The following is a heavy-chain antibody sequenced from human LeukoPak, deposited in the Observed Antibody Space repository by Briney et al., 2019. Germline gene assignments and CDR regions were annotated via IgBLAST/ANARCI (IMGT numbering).Heavy chain of an antibody. D-gene: IGHD6-19*01. CDR3: ARQSIAVAGRDY. J-gene: IGHJ4*02. CDR1: GFTFSSYA. V-gene: IGHV3-23*01. CDR2: ISGGGGHT. Sequence: GGSLRLSCAASGFTFSSYAMSWVRQAPGKGLEWVSAISGGGGHTYYADSVKGRFTISRDNSKNTLYLQMNSLRAEDTAVYYCARQSIAVAGRDYWGQGTLVTVSS.